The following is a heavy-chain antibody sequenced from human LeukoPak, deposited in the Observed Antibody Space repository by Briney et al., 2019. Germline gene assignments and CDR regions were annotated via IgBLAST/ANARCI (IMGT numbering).Heavy chain of an antibody. CDR1: GGSVSSGDYY. CDR2: IYYSGST. CDR3: ARVTRWAGLDF. J-gene: IGHJ4*02. Sequence: SQTLSLTCSVSGGSVSSGDYYWSWIRQPPGKGLEWIGHIYYSGSTYYNPFLKSRLTISVDTSENQFSLHLTSVTAADTAVYFCARVTRWAGLDFWGQGTLVTVSS. D-gene: IGHD2-21*02. V-gene: IGHV4-30-4*01.